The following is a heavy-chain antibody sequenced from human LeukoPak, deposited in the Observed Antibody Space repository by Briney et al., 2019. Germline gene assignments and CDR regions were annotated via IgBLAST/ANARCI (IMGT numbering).Heavy chain of an antibody. CDR2: IYYSGST. Sequence: SQTLSLTCTVSGGSISSGDYYWSWIRLPPGKGLEWIGCIYYSGSTYYNPSLKSRVTISVDTSKNQFSLKLSSVTAADTAVYYCARWGGNGAFDIWGQGTMVTVSS. V-gene: IGHV4-30-4*08. D-gene: IGHD4-23*01. CDR3: ARWGGNGAFDI. CDR1: GGSISSGDYY. J-gene: IGHJ3*02.